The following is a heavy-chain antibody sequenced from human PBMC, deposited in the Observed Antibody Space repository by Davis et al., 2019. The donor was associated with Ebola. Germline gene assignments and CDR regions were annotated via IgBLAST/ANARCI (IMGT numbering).Heavy chain of an antibody. Sequence: GESLKISCAASGFTFSSYPMSWVRQPPGKGLEWVSAISGSGGSTYYADSVKGRFTISRDNSKNTLYLQMNSLRAEDTAVYYCAKDLGGGSYRYYYYGMDVWGQGTTVTVSS. CDR3: AKDLGGGSYRYYYYGMDV. V-gene: IGHV3-23*01. J-gene: IGHJ6*02. CDR2: ISGSGGST. CDR1: GFTFSSYP. D-gene: IGHD1-26*01.